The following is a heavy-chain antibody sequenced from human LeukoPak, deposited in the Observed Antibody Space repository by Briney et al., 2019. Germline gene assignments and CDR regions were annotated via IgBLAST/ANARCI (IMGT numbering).Heavy chain of an antibody. CDR1: GGTFSSYA. CDR3: ARSSIAAAGPYYFDY. J-gene: IGHJ4*02. D-gene: IGHD6-13*01. Sequence: ASVKVSCKASGGTFSSYAISWVRQAPGRGREWTGGIIPIFGTANYAQKFQGRVTITADKSTSTAYMELSSLRSEDTAVYYCARSSIAAAGPYYFDYWGQGTLVTVSS. V-gene: IGHV1-69*06. CDR2: IIPIFGTA.